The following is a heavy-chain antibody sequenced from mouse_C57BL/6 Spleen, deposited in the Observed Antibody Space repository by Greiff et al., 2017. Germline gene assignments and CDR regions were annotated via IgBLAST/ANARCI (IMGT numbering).Heavy chain of an antibody. CDR2: IYPGSGST. CDR1: GYTFTSYW. J-gene: IGHJ2*01. CDR3: ASPIYYDYGRDYLDY. Sequence: VKLQQPGAELVKPGASVKMSCKASGYTFTSYWITWVKQRPGQGLEWIGDIYPGSGSTNYNEKFKSKATLTVDTSSSTAYMQLSSLTSEDSAVYYGASPIYYDYGRDYLDYWGQGTTLTVSS. D-gene: IGHD2-4*01. V-gene: IGHV1-55*01.